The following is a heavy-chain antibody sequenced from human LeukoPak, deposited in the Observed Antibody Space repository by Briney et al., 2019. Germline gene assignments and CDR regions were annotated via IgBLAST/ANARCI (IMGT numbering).Heavy chain of an antibody. CDR2: IYTSGST. Sequence: SSETLSLTCTVSGGSISSYYGSWIRQPAGKGLEWIGRIYTSGSTNYNPSLKSRVTMSVDTSKNQFSLKLSSVTAADTAVYYCARTEELLWFGELEAWFDPWGQGTLVTVSS. CDR1: GGSISSYY. CDR3: ARTEELLWFGELEAWFDP. D-gene: IGHD3-10*01. V-gene: IGHV4-4*07. J-gene: IGHJ5*02.